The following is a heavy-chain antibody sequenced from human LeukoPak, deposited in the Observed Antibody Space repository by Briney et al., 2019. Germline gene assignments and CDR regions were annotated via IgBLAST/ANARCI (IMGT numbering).Heavy chain of an antibody. D-gene: IGHD3-16*01. CDR2: IYYTGTT. Sequence: KPSETLSLTCTVSGVSISGYYWTWLRQPPGEALEYIGCIYYTGTTNYNPSLNSRVTISVDTSKNQFALKLSSVTAADTAVYYCARVVGGVGLDYWGQGTLVTVSS. J-gene: IGHJ4*02. CDR1: GVSISGYY. V-gene: IGHV4-59*01. CDR3: ARVVGGVGLDY.